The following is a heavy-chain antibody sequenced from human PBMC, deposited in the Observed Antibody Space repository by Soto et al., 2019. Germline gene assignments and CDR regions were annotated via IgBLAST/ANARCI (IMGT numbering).Heavy chain of an antibody. V-gene: IGHV3-9*01. Sequence: PGGSLRLSCAASGFTFDDYAMHWVRQAPGKGLEWVSGISWNSGSIGYADSVKGRFTISRDNSKNTLYLQMNSLRAEDTAVYYCARGPQALDYWGQGTLVTVSS. CDR3: ARGPQALDY. J-gene: IGHJ4*02. CDR2: ISWNSGSI. CDR1: GFTFDDYA.